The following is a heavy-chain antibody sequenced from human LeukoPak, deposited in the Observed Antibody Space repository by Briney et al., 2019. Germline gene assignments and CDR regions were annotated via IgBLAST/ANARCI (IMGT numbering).Heavy chain of an antibody. CDR1: GFTFSSYW. Sequence: GGSLRLSCAASGFTFSSYWMNWVRQAPGKGLEWVANIKQDGSEKYYVDSLKGRFTISRDNSKNTLYLQMNSLRAEDTAVYYCANTPQLWTQFDYWGQGTLVTVSS. CDR3: ANTPQLWTQFDY. J-gene: IGHJ4*02. D-gene: IGHD1-1*01. CDR2: IKQDGSEK. V-gene: IGHV3-7*01.